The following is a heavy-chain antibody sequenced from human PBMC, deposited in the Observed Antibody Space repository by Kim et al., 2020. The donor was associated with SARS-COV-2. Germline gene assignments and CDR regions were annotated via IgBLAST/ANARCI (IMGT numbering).Heavy chain of an antibody. CDR3: ARSEGATTQPAY. Sequence: GGSLRLSCAASGFTFSSYAMHWVRQTPSKGPEWVTFISYDGTEIYYADSVKGRFTISRDNSKNTLYLQMNNMRAEDTALYYCARSEGATTQPAYWGQRTL. D-gene: IGHD1-26*01. V-gene: IGHV3-30*01. CDR1: GFTFSSYA. CDR2: ISYDGTEI. J-gene: IGHJ4*02.